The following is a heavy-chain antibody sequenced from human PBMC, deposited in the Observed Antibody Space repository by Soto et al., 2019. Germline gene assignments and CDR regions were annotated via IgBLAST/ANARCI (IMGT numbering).Heavy chain of an antibody. J-gene: IGHJ4*02. D-gene: IGHD3-16*02. CDR1: GFTFSSYG. CDR2: ISYDGSSK. Sequence: GGSLRLSCAASGFTFSSYGMHWVRQAPGKGLEWVAVISYDGSSKYYADSVKGRFTISRDNSKNTLYLQMNSLRAEDTAVYYWAKDPWYDYVWGSYRYAPYFDYWGQGTLVTVSS. V-gene: IGHV3-30*18. CDR3: AKDPWYDYVWGSYRYAPYFDY.